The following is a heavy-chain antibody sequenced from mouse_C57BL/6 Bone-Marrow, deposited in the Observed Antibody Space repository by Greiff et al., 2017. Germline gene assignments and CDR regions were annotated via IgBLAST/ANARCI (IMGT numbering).Heavy chain of an antibody. CDR3: ARALLRVGDY. D-gene: IGHD1-1*01. Sequence: EVQRVESGGGLVKPGGSLKLSCAASGFTFSSYAMSWVRQTPEKRLEWVATISDGGSYTYYPDTVKGRFTISRDNAKNNLYLQMSHLKSEDTAMYYCARALLRVGDYWGQGTTLTVSS. CDR1: GFTFSSYA. CDR2: ISDGGSYT. V-gene: IGHV5-4*01. J-gene: IGHJ2*01.